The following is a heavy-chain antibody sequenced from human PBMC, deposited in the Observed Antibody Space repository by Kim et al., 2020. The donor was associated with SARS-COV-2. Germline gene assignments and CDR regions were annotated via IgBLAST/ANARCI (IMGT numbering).Heavy chain of an antibody. CDR2: ISYDGSNK. CDR1: GFTFSSYG. CDR3: ARDLGPRSAGFGEIDRPYYSYYGMDV. D-gene: IGHD3-10*01. Sequence: GGSLRLSCAASGFTFSSYGMHWVRQAPGKGLEWVAVISYDGSNKYYADSVKGRFTISRDNSKNTLYLQMNSLRAEDTAVYYCARDLGPRSAGFGEIDRPYYSYYGMDVWGQGTTVTVSS. J-gene: IGHJ6*02. V-gene: IGHV3-33*05.